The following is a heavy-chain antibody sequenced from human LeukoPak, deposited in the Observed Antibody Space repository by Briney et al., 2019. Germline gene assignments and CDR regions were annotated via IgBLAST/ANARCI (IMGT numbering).Heavy chain of an antibody. J-gene: IGHJ4*02. CDR3: ARERYNSADY. V-gene: IGHV3-74*01. Sequence: GGSLRLSCAASGFTFSNTWMHWVRQVPGKGLVWVSSINSGGSSTIYADSVKGRFTISRDNTKNSLYLQMNSLRADDTSVYYCARERYNSADYWGQGTLVTVSS. CDR1: GFTFSNTW. D-gene: IGHD5-24*01. CDR2: INSGGSST.